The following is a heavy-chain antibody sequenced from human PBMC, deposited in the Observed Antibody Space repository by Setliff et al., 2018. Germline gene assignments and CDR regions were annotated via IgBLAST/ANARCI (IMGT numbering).Heavy chain of an antibody. CDR3: ARYITGTTPADY. Sequence: ASVKVSCKTSGYNFITTGISWVRQAPGQGPEWMGCISPYNGNTNYAQKFQDRVTMTTDTSTATVYMELRSLRSDDTAVYYCARYITGTTPADYWGQGTLVTVSS. D-gene: IGHD1-7*01. J-gene: IGHJ4*02. V-gene: IGHV1-18*01. CDR1: GYNFITTG. CDR2: ISPYNGNT.